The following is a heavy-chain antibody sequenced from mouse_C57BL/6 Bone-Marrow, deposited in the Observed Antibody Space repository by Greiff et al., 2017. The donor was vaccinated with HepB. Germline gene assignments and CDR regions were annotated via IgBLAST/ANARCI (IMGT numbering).Heavy chain of an antibody. CDR3: ARSPYSNYEGGMDY. CDR1: GYTFTSYW. Sequence: VQLQQSGAELVRPGTSVKVSCKASGYTFTSYWMHWVKQRPGQGLEWIGYINPSSGYTKYNQKFKDKATLTADKSSSTAYMQLSSLTYEDSAVYYCARSPYSNYEGGMDYWGQGTSVTVSS. D-gene: IGHD2-5*01. V-gene: IGHV1-7*01. J-gene: IGHJ4*01. CDR2: INPSSGYT.